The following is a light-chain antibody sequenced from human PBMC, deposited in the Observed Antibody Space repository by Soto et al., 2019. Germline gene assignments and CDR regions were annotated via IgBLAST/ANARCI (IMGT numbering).Light chain of an antibody. CDR2: ANS. CDR1: SSNIGANHD. J-gene: IGLJ1*01. Sequence: QLVLTQPPSVSGAPGQRVTISCTGSSSNIGANHDVHWYQQLPGTAPKLLMYANSNRPSGVPDRFSGSKSGTSASLAITGLQAEDEADYYCQSYDSSLSGYVFGTGTKLTVL. V-gene: IGLV1-40*01. CDR3: QSYDSSLSGYV.